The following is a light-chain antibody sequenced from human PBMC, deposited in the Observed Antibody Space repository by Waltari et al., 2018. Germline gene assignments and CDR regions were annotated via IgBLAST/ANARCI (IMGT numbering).Light chain of an antibody. CDR3: SSYTTSGTLI. CDR1: SRDVGTYNR. J-gene: IGLJ2*01. Sequence: QSALTQPPSVSGSPGQSVTISCTGTSRDVGTYNRVSWYQQPPGTAPRPLIHEAIHRPSGVPDRFSGSKSGDTASLTISELQPEDEADYYCSSYTTSGTLIFGGGTTLTVL. V-gene: IGLV2-18*02. CDR2: EAI.